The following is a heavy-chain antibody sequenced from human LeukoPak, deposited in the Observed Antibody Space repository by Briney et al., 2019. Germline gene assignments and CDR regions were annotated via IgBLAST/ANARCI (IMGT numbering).Heavy chain of an antibody. D-gene: IGHD1-7*01. CDR3: ARDGGNWNFFDY. CDR1: GFSFSSNS. CDR2: ISGSSSTI. V-gene: IGHV3-48*01. Sequence: GGSLRLSCAASGFSFSSNSMNWVRQAPGKGLEWVSYISGSSSTIYYADSVKGRFTISRDNAKNSLYLQMNSLRAEDTAVYYCARDGGNWNFFDYWGQGTLVTVSS. J-gene: IGHJ4*02.